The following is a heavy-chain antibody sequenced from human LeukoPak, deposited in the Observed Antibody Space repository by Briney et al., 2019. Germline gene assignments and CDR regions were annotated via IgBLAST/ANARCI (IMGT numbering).Heavy chain of an antibody. D-gene: IGHD3-22*01. V-gene: IGHV3-30*18. Sequence: PGRSLRLSCAASGFTFSSYGMHWVRQAPGKGLEWVAVISYDGSNKYYADSVKGRFTTSRDNSKNTLYLQMNSLRAEDTAVYYCAKDGTFWRRWLLLSYWGQGTLVTVSS. CDR3: AKDGTFWRRWLLLSY. CDR1: GFTFSSYG. J-gene: IGHJ4*02. CDR2: ISYDGSNK.